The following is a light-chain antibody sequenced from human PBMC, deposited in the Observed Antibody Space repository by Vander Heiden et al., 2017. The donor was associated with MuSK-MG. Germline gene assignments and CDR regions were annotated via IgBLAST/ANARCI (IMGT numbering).Light chain of an antibody. CDR1: QSISFW. CDR2: KAS. Sequence: DIRMTQSPSTLSASVGDRVTITCRASQSISFWLAWYQQKPGKAPKLLIYKASSLESGVPSRFSGSGSGTEFTLTISSLQPDDFATYYCQQYNGYSRTFGQGTRVEIK. CDR3: QQYNGYSRT. V-gene: IGKV1-5*03. J-gene: IGKJ1*01.